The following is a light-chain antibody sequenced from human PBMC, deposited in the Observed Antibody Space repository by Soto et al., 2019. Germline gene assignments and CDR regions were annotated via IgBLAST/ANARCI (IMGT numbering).Light chain of an antibody. CDR2: GAS. CDR3: QQYMSTRT. CDR1: QNIRGW. V-gene: IGKV1-5*03. J-gene: IGKJ1*01. Sequence: DIQMAQSPSTLSASVGDRVTITCRARQNIRGWLAWYQQKPGKAPNLLIYGASILESGVPSRFSGSGSGTEFTLTISSLQPDDFGTYYCQQYMSTRTFGQGTKVEVE.